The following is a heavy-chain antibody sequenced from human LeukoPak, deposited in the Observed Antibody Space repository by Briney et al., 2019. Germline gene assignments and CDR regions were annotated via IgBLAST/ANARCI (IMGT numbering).Heavy chain of an antibody. Sequence: SVKVSCKASGGTFSSYASSWVRQAPGQGLEWMGGITPMFGTANYAQKFQGRVTITADESTSTAYMELSSLRSEDTAVYYCAREWGHDTSGYFFGYWGQGTLVTVSS. D-gene: IGHD3-22*01. CDR3: AREWGHDTSGYFFGY. J-gene: IGHJ4*02. CDR1: GGTFSSYA. CDR2: ITPMFGTA. V-gene: IGHV1-69*13.